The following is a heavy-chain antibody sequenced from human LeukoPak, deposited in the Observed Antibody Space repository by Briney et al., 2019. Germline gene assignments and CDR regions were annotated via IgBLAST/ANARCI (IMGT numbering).Heavy chain of an antibody. CDR1: GFTFSSYW. CDR2: IKQDGSEK. D-gene: IGHD3-22*01. J-gene: IGHJ4*02. Sequence: GGSLRLSYAASGFTFSSYWMSWVRQAPGKGLEWVANIKQDGSEKYYVDSVKGRFTISRDNAKNTLYLQMNSLRAEDTAVYYCARDSPGYYERSGSPPDYWGQGTLVTVSS. V-gene: IGHV3-7*03. CDR3: ARDSPGYYERSGSPPDY.